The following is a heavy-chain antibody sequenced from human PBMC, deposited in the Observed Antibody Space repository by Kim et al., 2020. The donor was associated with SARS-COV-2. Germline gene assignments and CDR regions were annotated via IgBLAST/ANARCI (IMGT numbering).Heavy chain of an antibody. CDR1: GFTFSSYC. V-gene: IGHV3-30*18. D-gene: IGHD6-19*01. J-gene: IGHJ6*02. CDR2: ISYEGSNK. Sequence: GGSLRLSCAASGFTFSSYCMHWVRQAPGKGLEWVAVISYEGSNKYYADSVKGRFTIPRDNSKNTLYLQMNSLRAEETAVYYCAKEEGSGYSSGWTYYYYGMDVWGQGTTVTVSS. CDR3: AKEEGSGYSSGWTYYYYGMDV.